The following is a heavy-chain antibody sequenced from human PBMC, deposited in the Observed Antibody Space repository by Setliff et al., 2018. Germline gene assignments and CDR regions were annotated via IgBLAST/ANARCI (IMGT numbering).Heavy chain of an antibody. D-gene: IGHD6-13*01. CDR1: GYSISSGYY. CDR3: ARGGQQLYYFDY. J-gene: IGHJ4*02. CDR2: IYHSGST. V-gene: IGHV4-38-2*02. Sequence: LSLTCTVSGYSISSGYYWGWIRQPPGKGLEWIGSIYHSGSTYYNPSLKSRVTISVDTSKNQFSLKLSSVTAADTAVYYCARGGQQLYYFDYWGQGTLVTVSS.